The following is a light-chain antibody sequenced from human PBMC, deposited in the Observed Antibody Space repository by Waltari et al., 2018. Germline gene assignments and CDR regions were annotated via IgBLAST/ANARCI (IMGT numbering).Light chain of an antibody. Sequence: DIQMTQSPSSLSASVGDRVTITCQASQDISNYLNWYQQKPGKAPKLLIYDASNLETGVPSRFSGSGSGTDFFFTISSLQPEDIATYYCQQYENLPPFFGQGTKLEIK. CDR1: QDISNY. J-gene: IGKJ2*01. V-gene: IGKV1-33*01. CDR3: QQYENLPPF. CDR2: DAS.